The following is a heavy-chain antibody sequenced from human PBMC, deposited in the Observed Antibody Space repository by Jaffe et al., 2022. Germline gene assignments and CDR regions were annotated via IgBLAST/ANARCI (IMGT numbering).Heavy chain of an antibody. D-gene: IGHD2-15*01. J-gene: IGHJ4*02. Sequence: QVQLVESGGGVVRPGGSLTLSCSASGFTFRSYGMHWVRQAPGKGLEWMTFIRFDGSNRFYADSVKGRFTVSRDNSKKTLFLEMNSLRPEDTAVYYCAKAEIVAVVAAPDYWGQGTLVTVSS. CDR2: IRFDGSNR. V-gene: IGHV3-30*02. CDR3: AKAEIVAVVAAPDY. CDR1: GFTFRSYG.